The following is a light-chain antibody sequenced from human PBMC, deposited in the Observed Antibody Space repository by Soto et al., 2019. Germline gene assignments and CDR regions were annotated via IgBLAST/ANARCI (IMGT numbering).Light chain of an antibody. V-gene: IGKV3-15*01. CDR3: QQYNNWPSWT. CDR2: GAS. J-gene: IGKJ1*01. Sequence: EIVMTQSPATLXVXPXXXXXXXXXXXQSVSSSLAWYQQKPGQAPRLLIYGASTRATGIPARFSGSGSGTEFTLTISILQSEDFAVYYCQQYNNWPSWTFGQXTKV. CDR1: QSVSSS.